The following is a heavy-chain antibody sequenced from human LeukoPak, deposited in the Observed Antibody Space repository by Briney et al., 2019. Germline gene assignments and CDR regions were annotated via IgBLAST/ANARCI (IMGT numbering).Heavy chain of an antibody. V-gene: IGHV3-48*04. Sequence: QAGGSLRLSCAASGFSFSSYSMTWVRQAPGKGPEWVSIISGSGGSRYYADSVKGRFTISRDNAQNSLYLQMNSLRADNTAVYYCVWGGSYYNHWGQGTLVTVSS. CDR2: ISGSGGSR. J-gene: IGHJ5*02. D-gene: IGHD1-26*01. CDR3: VWGGSYYNH. CDR1: GFSFSSYS.